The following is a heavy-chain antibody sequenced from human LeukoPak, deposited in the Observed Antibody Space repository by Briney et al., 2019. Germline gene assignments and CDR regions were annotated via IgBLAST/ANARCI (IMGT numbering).Heavy chain of an antibody. CDR2: ISASGGST. J-gene: IGHJ4*02. Sequence: PGGSLRLSCAASGFSFSSYAMTWVRQAPGKGLEWVSSISASGGSTYYADSVKGRFTISRDNSKNTLYLQMNSLRAEDTAVYYCARDGTYYYDSSGYYSFDYWGQGTLVTVSS. V-gene: IGHV3-23*01. D-gene: IGHD3-22*01. CDR1: GFSFSSYA. CDR3: ARDGTYYYDSSGYYSFDY.